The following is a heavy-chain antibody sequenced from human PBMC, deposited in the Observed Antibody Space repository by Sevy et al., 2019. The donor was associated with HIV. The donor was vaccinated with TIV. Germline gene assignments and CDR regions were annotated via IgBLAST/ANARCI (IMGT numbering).Heavy chain of an antibody. CDR1: GFTFGDYA. CDR2: IRSKSYGAKT. D-gene: IGHD3-16*01. J-gene: IGHJ6*03. CDR3: SRGGGSDHDYYFYYMDV. V-gene: IGHV3-49*03. Sequence: GGSLRLSCSSSGFTFGDYAMTWFRQAPGKGLEWVGFIRSKSYGAKTEYAASVKGRFVISRDDSKRIAYLQMLSLKTEDRSVYYCSRGGGSDHDYYFYYMDVWGKGTTVTVSS.